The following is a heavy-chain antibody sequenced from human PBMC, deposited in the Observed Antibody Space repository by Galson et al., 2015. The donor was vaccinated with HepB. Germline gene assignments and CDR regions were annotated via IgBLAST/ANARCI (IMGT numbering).Heavy chain of an antibody. Sequence: SLRLSCAASGFTFSSYAMHWVRQAPGKGLEWVAVISYDGSNKYYADSVKGRFTISRDNSKNTLYLQMNSLRAEDTAVYYCARDYGESSGWYEHPDIWGQGTMVTVSS. J-gene: IGHJ3*02. CDR2: ISYDGSNK. D-gene: IGHD6-19*01. CDR3: ARDYGESSGWYEHPDI. CDR1: GFTFSSYA. V-gene: IGHV3-30-3*01.